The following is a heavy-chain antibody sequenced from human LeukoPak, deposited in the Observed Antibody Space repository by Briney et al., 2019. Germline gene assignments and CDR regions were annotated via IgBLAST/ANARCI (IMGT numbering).Heavy chain of an antibody. CDR3: ARDPTQVVATEAGYYPYYYGMDV. V-gene: IGHV4-61*02. Sequence: SHTLSLTCTVSGGSISSGSYYWSWVRQPAGKGLEWIGRIYTRGTTNYNPSLRNRVTISVDTSKNQFSLKLSSVTAADTAVYYCARDPTQVVATEAGYYPYYYGMDVWGQGTTVTVSS. J-gene: IGHJ6*02. CDR1: GGSISSGSYY. CDR2: IYTRGTT. D-gene: IGHD5-12*01.